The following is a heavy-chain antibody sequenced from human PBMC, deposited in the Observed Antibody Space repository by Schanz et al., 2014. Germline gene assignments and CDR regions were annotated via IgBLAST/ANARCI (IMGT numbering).Heavy chain of an antibody. V-gene: IGHV1-69*09. CDR3: ARAGQDYSDSSGYYFGN. D-gene: IGHD3-22*01. J-gene: IGHJ4*02. CDR2: IIPILDIT. CDR1: GGTFSSFA. Sequence: QLVQSGSEFRKPGASVKVSCKASGGTFSSFAIFWVRQAPGQGLEWMGTIIPILDITNYAQKFQGRVTITADKSTSTAYMELSNLRSEDTAVYYCARAGQDYSDSSGYYFGNWGQGTLVTVSS.